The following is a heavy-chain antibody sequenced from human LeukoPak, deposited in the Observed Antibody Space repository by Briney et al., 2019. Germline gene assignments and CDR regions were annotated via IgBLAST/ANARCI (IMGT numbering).Heavy chain of an antibody. CDR3: ARTRTSGGYSASDY. D-gene: IGHD3-10*01. CDR2: NTWNGGST. J-gene: IGHJ4*02. V-gene: IGHV3-20*04. CDR1: GFFLNNYG. Sequence: GGSLRLSCAVSGFFLNNYGMTWVRQAPGKGLEWVSGNTWNGGSTGYADSVKGRFTISRDNAKNCLYLQMNSLRAEDTALYYCARTRTSGGYSASDYWGQGTLVTVSS.